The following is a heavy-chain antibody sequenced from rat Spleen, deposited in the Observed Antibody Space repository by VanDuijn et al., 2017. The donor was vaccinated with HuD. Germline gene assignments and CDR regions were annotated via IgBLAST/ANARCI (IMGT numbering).Heavy chain of an antibody. CDR2: IWGNGNA. CDR1: GFSLSNYG. D-gene: IGHD1-10*01. CDR3: TRDSNNNYGAYWYFDF. V-gene: IGHV2-13*01. Sequence: QVQLKESGPGLVKPSLTLSLTCTVSGFSLSNYGVFWVRQPPGKGLEWMGVIWGNGNANYNSALKSRLSISRDTSKSQVYLKMNSLQTDDTAMYFCTRDSNNNYGAYWYFDFWGPGTMVTVSS. J-gene: IGHJ1*01.